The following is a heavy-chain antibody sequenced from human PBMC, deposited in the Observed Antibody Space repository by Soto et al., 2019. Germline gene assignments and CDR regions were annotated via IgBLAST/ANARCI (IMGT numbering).Heavy chain of an antibody. CDR3: ARGGSKGITMVRGVTLDY. CDR2: IKHSGST. CDR1: GGSFSGYY. D-gene: IGHD3-10*01. J-gene: IGHJ4*02. Sequence: QVQLQQWGAGLLKPSETLSLTCAVYGGSFSGYYWSWIRQPPGKGLEWIGEIKHSGSTNYNPSLKSRVTISVDTSKNQFSLKLSSVTAADTAVYYCARGGSKGITMVRGVTLDYWGQGTLVTVSS. V-gene: IGHV4-34*01.